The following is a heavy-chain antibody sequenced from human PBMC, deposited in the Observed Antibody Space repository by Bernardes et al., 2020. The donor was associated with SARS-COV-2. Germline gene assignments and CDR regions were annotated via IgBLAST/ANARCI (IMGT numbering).Heavy chain of an antibody. V-gene: IGHV4-34*01. CDR1: GGSFSGYY. D-gene: IGHD1-26*01. Sequence: SETLSLTCAVYGGSFSGYYWSWIRQPPGKGLEWIGEINHSGSTNYNPSLKSRVTISVDTSKNQFSLKLSSVTAADTAVCYCARGLGEWELLGFDYWGQGTLVTVSS. CDR2: INHSGST. J-gene: IGHJ4*02. CDR3: ARGLGEWELLGFDY.